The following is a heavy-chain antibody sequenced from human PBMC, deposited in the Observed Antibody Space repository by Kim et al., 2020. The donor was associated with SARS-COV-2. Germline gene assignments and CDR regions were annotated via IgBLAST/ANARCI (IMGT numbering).Heavy chain of an antibody. V-gene: IGHV1-69*04. D-gene: IGHD3-22*01. J-gene: IGHJ4*02. Sequence: KFKGRVPITAEKSTSTAYMELSSLRSEDTAVYYCARASFFYDSSGYHFDYWGQGTLVTVSS. CDR3: ARASFFYDSSGYHFDY.